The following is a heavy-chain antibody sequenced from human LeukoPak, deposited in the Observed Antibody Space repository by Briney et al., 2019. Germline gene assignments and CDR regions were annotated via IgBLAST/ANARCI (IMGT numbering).Heavy chain of an antibody. D-gene: IGHD3-22*01. CDR2: IYHSGTT. CDR1: GGSISSGGYS. CDR3: AGLVGRYSSGLYYYYFDY. J-gene: IGHJ4*02. Sequence: SETLSLTCAVPGGSISSGGYSWSWIRQPPGKGLEWIGYIYHSGTTHSNPSVKSRVTISIDKSKNQFFLNLSSVTAADTAVYYCAGLVGRYSSGLYYYYFDYWGQGTLVTVSS. V-gene: IGHV4-30-2*01.